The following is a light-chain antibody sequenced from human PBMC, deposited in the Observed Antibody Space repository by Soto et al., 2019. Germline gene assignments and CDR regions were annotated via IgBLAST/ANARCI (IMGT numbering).Light chain of an antibody. Sequence: DIHLTQSPSFLSASLGDRVTITFRPSQAVPNNMAWYQQKPGKPPKLLIYEESTLHSGVPSRFSGRKSGTQFTLTIDSLQPEDFATYYCQQVKTYPRTFGGGTKVDI. CDR1: QAVPNN. J-gene: IGKJ4*01. CDR3: QQVKTYPRT. CDR2: EES. V-gene: IGKV1-9*01.